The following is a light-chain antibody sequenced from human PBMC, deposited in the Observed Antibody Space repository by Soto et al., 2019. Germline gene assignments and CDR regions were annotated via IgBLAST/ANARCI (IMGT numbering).Light chain of an antibody. CDR2: GTS. CDR1: QSVSSSY. Sequence: EIVLTQSPGTLSLSPGERATLSCRASQSVSSSYLAWYQQKPGQAPRLLIYGTSSRATGIPHRFSGSGSGTDFTLTINSLQSEDFAIYYCQQYDNWPVTFGGGTKVDIK. CDR3: QQYDNWPVT. V-gene: IGKV3-20*01. J-gene: IGKJ4*01.